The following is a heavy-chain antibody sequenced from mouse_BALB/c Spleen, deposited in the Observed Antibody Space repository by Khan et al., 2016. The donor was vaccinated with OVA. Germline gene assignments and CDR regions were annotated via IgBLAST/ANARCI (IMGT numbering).Heavy chain of an antibody. Sequence: QVQLKESGPGLVAPSQSLSITCTVSGYSLTRYGVHWVRQPPGKGLEWRGLILAGGSTNYYWALLSRLSISIDNSTSLVFLIMNSLQTDDTASYNCAKSNDLARYWGQGTTVTVSS. V-gene: IGHV2-9*02. CDR1: GYSLTRYG. CDR2: ILAGGST. J-gene: IGHJ2*01. D-gene: IGHD3-3*01. CDR3: AKSNDLARY.